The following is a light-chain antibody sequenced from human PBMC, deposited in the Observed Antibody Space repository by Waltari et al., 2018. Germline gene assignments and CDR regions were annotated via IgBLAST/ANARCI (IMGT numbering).Light chain of an antibody. CDR3: QQYDISPLT. CDR1: QTVRTTY. J-gene: IGKJ4*01. CDR2: GAS. Sequence: EIVLTQSPGTLYLSPGERATLSCRASQTVRTTYLAWYQQKPGQAPTLLIYGASSRATGIPDMFSGSGSGTDFSLTISSLEPEDFAVYYCQQYDISPLTFGGGTKVEIK. V-gene: IGKV3-20*01.